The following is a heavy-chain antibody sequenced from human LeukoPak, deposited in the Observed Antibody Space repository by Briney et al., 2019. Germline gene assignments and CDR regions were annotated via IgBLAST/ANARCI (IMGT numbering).Heavy chain of an antibody. CDR3: AKGSFYCTGNTCPQYYYYMDV. Sequence: PGGSLRLSCAASGFTFSRHGMHWVRQAPGKGLEWVAFIRYDGSDKYYADSVKGRFTISRDTSMNTLSLQMNSLRAEDTAIYYCAKGSFYCTGNTCPQYYYYMDVWGKGTTVTVSS. V-gene: IGHV3-30*02. D-gene: IGHD2-8*02. CDR2: IRYDGSDK. CDR1: GFTFSRHG. J-gene: IGHJ6*03.